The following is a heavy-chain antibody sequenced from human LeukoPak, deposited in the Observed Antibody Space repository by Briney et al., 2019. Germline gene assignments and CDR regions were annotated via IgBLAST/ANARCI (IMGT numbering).Heavy chain of an antibody. CDR2: IYYSGST. CDR1: GGSISSYY. V-gene: IGHV4-59*01. CDR3: ARYIPPYYYGSSGYYHAFDI. D-gene: IGHD3-22*01. J-gene: IGHJ3*02. Sequence: SETLSLTCTVSGGSISSYYWSWIRQPPGKGLEWIGYIYYSGSTNYNPSLRSRVTISVDTSKNQFSLKLSSVTAADTAVYYCARYIPPYYYGSSGYYHAFDIWGQGTMVTVSS.